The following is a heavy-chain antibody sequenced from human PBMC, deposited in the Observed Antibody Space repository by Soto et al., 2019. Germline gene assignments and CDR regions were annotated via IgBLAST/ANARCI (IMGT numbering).Heavy chain of an antibody. CDR2: IKWNGGNI. CDR1: GFTVDDYD. V-gene: IGHV3-20*04. Sequence: GGSLRLSCAVSGFTVDDYDMSWVRQAPGKGLEWVSGIKWNGGNIGYVDSVKGRFTISRGNAKNSLYLQMNSLRAEDTALYYCAREYYPDAFDIWGQGTMVTVSS. CDR3: AREYYPDAFDI. D-gene: IGHD3-10*01. J-gene: IGHJ3*02.